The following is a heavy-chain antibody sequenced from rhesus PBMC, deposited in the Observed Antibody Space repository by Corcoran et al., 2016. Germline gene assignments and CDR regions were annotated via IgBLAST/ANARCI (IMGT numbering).Heavy chain of an antibody. J-gene: IGHJ4*01. CDR2: IYGGSGST. D-gene: IGHD6-31*01. V-gene: IGHV4S7*01. Sequence: QVQLQESGPGLVKPSETLSLTCAVSGGSISSINWWSWIRQSPGRGRRWIGYIYGGSGSTKYNPSLNDRVTISKDASRNQFSLKLSSVTAADTAVYYCARKNSGWYYFDYWGQGVLVTVSS. CDR3: ARKNSGWYYFDY. CDR1: GGSISSINW.